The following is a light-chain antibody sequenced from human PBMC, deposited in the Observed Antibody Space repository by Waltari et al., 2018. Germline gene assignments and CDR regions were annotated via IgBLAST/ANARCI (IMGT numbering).Light chain of an antibody. CDR2: DVS. J-gene: IGLJ3*02. Sequence: QSALTQPASVSGSPGQSITISCTGTSSDVGGYNYVSWYQQHPGKAPKFMIYDVSKRPSGVSNRFSGSKSGNTASLTISGLQAEDEADYYCSSYTSSSTVFGGGTKLTVL. CDR3: SSYTSSSTV. CDR1: SSDVGGYNY. V-gene: IGLV2-14*01.